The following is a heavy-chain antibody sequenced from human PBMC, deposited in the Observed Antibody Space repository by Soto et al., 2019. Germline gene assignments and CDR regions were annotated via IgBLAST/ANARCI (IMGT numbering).Heavy chain of an antibody. CDR3: ARLNSPTAPHFDY. D-gene: IGHD4-17*01. Sequence: SETLSLTCAVSGGSINSGGYSWSWVRQPPGRGLEWIGYSYHFGSTYYNPSLKSRVIISEDRAKNQISLKLTSVTAADTAVYYCARLNSPTAPHFDYWGQGIRVTVSS. CDR2: SYHFGST. V-gene: IGHV4-30-2*01. CDR1: GGSINSGGYS. J-gene: IGHJ4*02.